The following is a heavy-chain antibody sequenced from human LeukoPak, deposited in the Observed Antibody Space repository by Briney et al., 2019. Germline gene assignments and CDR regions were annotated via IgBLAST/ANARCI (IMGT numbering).Heavy chain of an antibody. D-gene: IGHD3-22*01. Sequence: GGSLRLSCAASGFTFSSYSMNWVRQAPGKGLEWVSAISGSGGSTYYADSVKGRFTISRDNSKNTLYLQMNSLRAEDPAVYYRAKVLPPRRNYYDSSVYPSDWGQGTLVTVSS. J-gene: IGHJ4*02. CDR1: GFTFSSYS. V-gene: IGHV3-23*01. CDR2: ISGSGGST. CDR3: AKVLPPRRNYYDSSVYPSD.